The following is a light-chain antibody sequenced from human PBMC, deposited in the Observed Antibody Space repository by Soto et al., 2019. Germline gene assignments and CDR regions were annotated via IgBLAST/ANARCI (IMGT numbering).Light chain of an antibody. J-gene: IGKJ1*01. CDR3: QQYGSSGT. Sequence: EIVLTQSPGTLSVSPGEGATLSCRASQRISISYLAWYQQKPGQAPRLLIYGSSTRATGIPDRFSGSGSETDFTLTISRLEPEDFAVYYCQQYGSSGTFGQGTKVEIK. CDR1: QRISISY. CDR2: GSS. V-gene: IGKV3-20*01.